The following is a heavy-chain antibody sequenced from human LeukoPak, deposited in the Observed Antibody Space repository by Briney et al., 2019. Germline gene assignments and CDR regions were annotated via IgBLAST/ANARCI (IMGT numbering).Heavy chain of an antibody. D-gene: IGHD1-7*01. J-gene: IGHJ6*02. CDR2: ISGSGDGT. Sequence: GGSLRLSCAASGFTFSTYAMSWVRLAPVKGLEWVSGISGSGDGTYYADSVKGRFTISRDNSKNTLYLQMNSLRAEDTAVYYCARRAASGTTDVWGQGTTVTVSS. CDR3: ARRAASGTTDV. CDR1: GFTFSTYA. V-gene: IGHV3-23*01.